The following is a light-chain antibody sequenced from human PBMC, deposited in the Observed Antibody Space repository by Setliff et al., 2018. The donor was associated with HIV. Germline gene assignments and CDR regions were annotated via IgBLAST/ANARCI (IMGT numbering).Light chain of an antibody. J-gene: IGLJ3*02. CDR2: EDI. CDR3: CSSAPGVTWV. Sequence: QSALAQPASVSGSPGQSITISCTGTSSDVGSFNLVSWYQHHPGKAPKLMIFEDIRRPSGVSNRFSASKSANTASLTISGLQAEDEADYYCCSSAPGVTWVFGGGTKVTVL. CDR1: SSDVGSFNL. V-gene: IGLV2-23*01.